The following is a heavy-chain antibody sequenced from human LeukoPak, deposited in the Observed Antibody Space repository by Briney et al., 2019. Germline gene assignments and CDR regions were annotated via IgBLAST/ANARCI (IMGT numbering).Heavy chain of an antibody. CDR1: GFTFSRYP. V-gene: IGHV3-30-3*01. CDR3: ARVPEHLTSGTDY. D-gene: IGHD3-10*01. Sequence: PGRSLRLSCAASGFTFSRYPMHWVRQAPGKGLEWVSLIAFDGSNKYYADSVKGRFTISRDNSKNTLYLQMNNLRAEDTAVYYCARVPEHLTSGTDYWGQGTLVTVSS. J-gene: IGHJ4*02. CDR2: IAFDGSNK.